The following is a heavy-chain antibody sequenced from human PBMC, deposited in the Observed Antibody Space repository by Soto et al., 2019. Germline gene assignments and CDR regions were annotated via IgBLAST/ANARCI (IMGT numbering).Heavy chain of an antibody. D-gene: IGHD3-22*01. V-gene: IGHV1-46*03. J-gene: IGHJ4*02. Sequence: ASVKVSCKASGYTFTSYYMHWVRQAPGEGLEWMGIINPSGGSTSYAQKFQGRVTMTRDTSTSTVYMELSSLRSEDTAVYYCARGPYYYDSSGYYGDFDYWGQGTLVTVSS. CDR1: GYTFTSYY. CDR3: ARGPYYYDSSGYYGDFDY. CDR2: INPSGGST.